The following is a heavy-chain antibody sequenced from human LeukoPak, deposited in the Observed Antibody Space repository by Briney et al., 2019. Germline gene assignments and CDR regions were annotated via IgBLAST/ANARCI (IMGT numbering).Heavy chain of an antibody. CDR1: GFTFSSYE. Sequence: GGSLRLSCAASGFTFSSYEMNWVRQAPGKGLEWVSSISSSSSYIYYADSVKGRFTISRDNAKNSLYLQMNSLRAEDTAVYYWGRDQEPTNYNYYYYYYRDVWGKGTTVTVS. D-gene: IGHD3-10*01. CDR2: ISSSSSYI. CDR3: GRDQEPTNYNYYYYYYRDV. J-gene: IGHJ6*03. V-gene: IGHV3-21*01.